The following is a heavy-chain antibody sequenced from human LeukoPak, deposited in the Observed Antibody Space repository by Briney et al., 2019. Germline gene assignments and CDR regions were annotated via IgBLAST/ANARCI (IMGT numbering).Heavy chain of an antibody. CDR1: GFTFSNFW. CDR3: AKVDYHLYDLDG. Sequence: PGGSLRLSCAASGFTFSNFWMSWVRQAPGKGLEWVANINQIASIQNTMDSVKGRFTISRDDAHNSLFLQMNSLRAEDSAVYYCAKVDYHLYDLDGWGQGTTVIVSS. J-gene: IGHJ6*02. V-gene: IGHV3-7*01. CDR2: INQIASIQ.